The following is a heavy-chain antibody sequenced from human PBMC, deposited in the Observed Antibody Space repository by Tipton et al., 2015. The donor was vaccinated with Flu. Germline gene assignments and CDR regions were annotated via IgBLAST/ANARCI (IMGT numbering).Heavy chain of an antibody. CDR2: INAYSGNT. D-gene: IGHD2-15*01. V-gene: IGHV1-18*01. CDR3: ARPWGYCSGFNCSGYAFDI. CDR1: GYTFTSYG. J-gene: IGHJ3*02. Sequence: QLVQSGAEVKKPGASVKVSCKASGYTFTSYGISWVRQAPGQGLEWMGRINAYSGNTNYAQNLQGRVTMTTDTSTSTAYMELRSLRSDDTAVYYCARPWGYCSGFNCSGYAFDIWGQGTMVTVSS.